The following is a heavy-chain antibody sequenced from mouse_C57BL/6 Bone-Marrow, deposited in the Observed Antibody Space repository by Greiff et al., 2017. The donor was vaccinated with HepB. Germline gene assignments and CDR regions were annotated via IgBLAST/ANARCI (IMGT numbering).Heavy chain of an antibody. D-gene: IGHD2-12*01. V-gene: IGHV1-55*01. CDR3: ALRRGGGLYYYAMDY. CDR1: GYTFTSYW. Sequence: VQLQQPGAELVKPGASVKMSCKASGYTFTSYWITWVKQRPGQGLEWIGDIYPGSGSTNYNEKFKSKATLTVDTSSSTAYMQLSSLTSEDSAVYYCALRRGGGLYYYAMDYWGQGTSVTVSS. CDR2: IYPGSGST. J-gene: IGHJ4*01.